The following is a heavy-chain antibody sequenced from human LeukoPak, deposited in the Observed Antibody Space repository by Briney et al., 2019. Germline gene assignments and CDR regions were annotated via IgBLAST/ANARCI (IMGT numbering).Heavy chain of an antibody. V-gene: IGHV1-8*03. D-gene: IGHD2-2*01. Sequence: ASVKVSCKASGYTCTIYDINWVRQATGRGLEWMGWMNPNSGNTGYAQKFQARVTITRNTSISTAYMELSSLRSEDTAVYYCAREHEEVVPAAYNHRYYYYMDVWGKGTTVTVSS. CDR2: MNPNSGNT. CDR1: GYTCTIYD. J-gene: IGHJ6*03. CDR3: AREHEEVVPAAYNHRYYYYMDV.